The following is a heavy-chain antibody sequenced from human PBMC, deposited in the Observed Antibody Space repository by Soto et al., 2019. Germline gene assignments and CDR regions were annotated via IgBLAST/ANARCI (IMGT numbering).Heavy chain of an antibody. J-gene: IGHJ4*02. CDR2: IWGDERKK. Sequence: GGSLRLSCAASGSAFRTHGMHWVRQAPGKGLEWVAVIWGDERKKYYADSVKGRFTISKDNAKNTLFLQMNTLRVEDTTVYYCARGAVAAGDFDYWGQGTLVTGSS. CDR3: ARGAVAAGDFDY. V-gene: IGHV3-33*01. CDR1: GSAFRTHG. D-gene: IGHD2-15*01.